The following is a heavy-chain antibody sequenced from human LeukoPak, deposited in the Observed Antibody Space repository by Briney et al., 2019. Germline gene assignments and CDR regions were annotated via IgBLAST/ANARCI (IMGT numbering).Heavy chain of an antibody. CDR2: INDSGST. Sequence: PSETLSLTCAVYRESLSNYYWSWIRQPPGKGLQWIGEINDSGSTNYNPSLKSRVTISVDTSKNQFSLKLSSVTAADTAVYYCAPISDYDYWGQGTLVTVSS. V-gene: IGHV4-34*01. CDR3: APISDYDY. J-gene: IGHJ4*02. D-gene: IGHD4-11*01. CDR1: RESLSNYY.